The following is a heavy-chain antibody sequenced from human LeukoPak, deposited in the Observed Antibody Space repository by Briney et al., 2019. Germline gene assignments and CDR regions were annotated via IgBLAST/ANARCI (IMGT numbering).Heavy chain of an antibody. D-gene: IGHD6-19*01. CDR2: IYYSGST. CDR1: GGSFSSYY. J-gene: IGHJ4*02. CDR3: ARQRAVAGNNDY. V-gene: IGHV4-59*08. Sequence: SETLSLTCAVYGGSFSSYYWSWIRQPPRKVLECIGYIYYSGSTNYTPSLKSRVTISVDTSKNQFSLKLSSVTAADTAVYYCARQRAVAGNNDYWGQGTLVTVSS.